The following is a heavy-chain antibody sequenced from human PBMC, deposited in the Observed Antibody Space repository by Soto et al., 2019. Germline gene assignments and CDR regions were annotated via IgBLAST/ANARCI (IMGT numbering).Heavy chain of an antibody. V-gene: IGHV3-33*06. J-gene: IGHJ4*02. CDR2: VLYTGSTK. CDR1: GFTISNYG. Sequence: GGSRRLSYGASGFTISNYGMHWVRQAPGKGLEWVSVVLYTGSTKYYTDSVKGRFTISRDNSRNTVYLQMNSLRADDTAVYYCAKDRLAGGFDYWGQGTLVTVSS. D-gene: IGHD3-16*01. CDR3: AKDRLAGGFDY.